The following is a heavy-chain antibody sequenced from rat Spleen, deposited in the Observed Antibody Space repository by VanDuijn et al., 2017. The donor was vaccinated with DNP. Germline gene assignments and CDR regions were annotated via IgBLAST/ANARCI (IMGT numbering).Heavy chain of an antibody. J-gene: IGHJ2*01. Sequence: EVQLVGSGGGSVQSGRSLKLSCAASGFTFSNYGMAWVRQAPKKGLEWVASISASGGSTSYRDSVKGRFTISRDNTKSTLYLQMNSLRSEDMATYYCARWGGDYFDYWGQGVMVTVSS. CDR3: ARWGGDYFDY. V-gene: IGHV5S13*01. CDR1: GFTFSNYG. CDR2: ISASGGST.